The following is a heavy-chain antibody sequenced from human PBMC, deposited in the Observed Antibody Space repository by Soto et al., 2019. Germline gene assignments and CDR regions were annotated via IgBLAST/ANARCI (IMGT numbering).Heavy chain of an antibody. Sequence: GESLKTSCKGSGYSFTSYWIAWVRQMPGKGREWMGIIYPGDSDTRYSPSFQGQVTISADKSISTAYLQWSSLKASDTAMYYCARLEGSMSGPFDYWGQGTLVTVSS. CDR1: GYSFTSYW. J-gene: IGHJ4*02. D-gene: IGHD3-10*02. CDR3: ARLEGSMSGPFDY. CDR2: IYPGDSDT. V-gene: IGHV5-51*01.